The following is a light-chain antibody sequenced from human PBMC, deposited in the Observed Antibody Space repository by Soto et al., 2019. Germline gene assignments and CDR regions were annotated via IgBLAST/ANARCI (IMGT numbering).Light chain of an antibody. CDR2: LAS. V-gene: IGKV1-39*01. CDR3: QQSFSNPHT. J-gene: IGKJ4*01. Sequence: DIQMTQSPSSLSASLGDRVTVTCRASQKIHNFVSWYQQKPGQAPKLLIFLASTLESGVPSRFGGSGSGTDFTLTISSLQPEDFATYYCQQSFSNPHTFGGGTKVEIQ. CDR1: QKIHNF.